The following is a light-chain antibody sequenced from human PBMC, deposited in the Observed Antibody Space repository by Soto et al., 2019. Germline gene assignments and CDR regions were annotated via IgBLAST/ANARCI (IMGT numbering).Light chain of an antibody. CDR1: QSVSSY. V-gene: IGKV3-11*01. CDR2: DAS. CDR3: QQRSNWPPYT. Sequence: EIVLTQSPATLSLSPGERATLSCRASQSVSSYLAWYQQKPGQAPRLLIYDASNRATGIPARFSGSGSGTDFPLTISSLKLKVFAVYYCQQRSNWPPYTFGQGTKLKIK. J-gene: IGKJ2*01.